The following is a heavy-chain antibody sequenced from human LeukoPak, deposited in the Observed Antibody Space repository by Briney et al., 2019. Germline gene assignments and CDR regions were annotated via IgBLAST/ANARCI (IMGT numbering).Heavy chain of an antibody. CDR3: ARDSTPTYYSGTYYIAY. CDR2: INPSGGST. V-gene: IGHV1-46*01. Sequence: ASVKVSCKASGYTFSSYYMHWVRQAPGQGLEWMGIINPSGGSTTYAQKFQGRVTMTRDTSTSTAYMELSSLRSEDTAVYYCARDSTPTYYSGTYYIAYWGQGTLVTVSS. CDR1: GYTFSSYY. D-gene: IGHD1-26*01. J-gene: IGHJ4*02.